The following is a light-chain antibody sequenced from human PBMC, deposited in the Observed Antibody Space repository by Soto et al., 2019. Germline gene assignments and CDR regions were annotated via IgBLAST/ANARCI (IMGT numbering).Light chain of an antibody. CDR2: EGS. V-gene: IGLV2-23*03. CDR3: CSYAGSSTFAYV. Sequence: QSALTQPASVSGSPGQSITISCTGTSSDVGSYNLVSWYQQHPGKAPKLMIYEGSKRPSGVSNRFSGYKSGHTASLTISGVQAEDEADYYCCSYAGSSTFAYVFGTGTKVTVL. J-gene: IGLJ1*01. CDR1: SSDVGSYNL.